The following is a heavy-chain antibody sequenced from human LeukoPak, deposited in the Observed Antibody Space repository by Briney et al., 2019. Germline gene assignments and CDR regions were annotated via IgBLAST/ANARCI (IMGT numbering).Heavy chain of an antibody. CDR3: TRDRSARIAVAGTFYFDY. CDR2: ISGSGGST. V-gene: IGHV3-23*01. D-gene: IGHD6-19*01. CDR1: GFTFSSYA. Sequence: GGSLRLSCAASGFTFSSYAMSWVRQAPGKGLEWVSAISGSGGSTYYADSVKGRFTISRDNSKNTLYLQMNSLRAEDTAVYYCTRDRSARIAVAGTFYFDYWGQGTLVTVSS. J-gene: IGHJ4*02.